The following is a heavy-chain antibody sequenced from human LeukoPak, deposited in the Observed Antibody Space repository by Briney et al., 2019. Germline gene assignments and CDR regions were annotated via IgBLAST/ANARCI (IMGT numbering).Heavy chain of an antibody. Sequence: PGGSLRLSCAASGFTFSSYWMHWVRQAPGKGLVWVSRINSDGSSTSYADSVKGRFTISRDNAKNTLYLQMNSLRAEDTAVYYCARESVREGAFDIWGQGTMVTVPS. CDR1: GFTFSSYW. CDR3: ARESVREGAFDI. V-gene: IGHV3-74*01. CDR2: INSDGSST. D-gene: IGHD3-10*01. J-gene: IGHJ3*02.